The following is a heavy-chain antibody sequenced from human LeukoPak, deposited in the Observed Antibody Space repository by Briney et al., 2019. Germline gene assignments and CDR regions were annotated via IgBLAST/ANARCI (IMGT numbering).Heavy chain of an antibody. Sequence: GGSLRLSCAAPGFTFSSYAMHWVRQAPGKGLEWVAVISYDGSNKYYADSVKGRFTISRDNSKNTLYLQMNSLRAEDTAVYYCARDLRASDYYGSGSPDYWGQGTLVTVSS. J-gene: IGHJ4*02. V-gene: IGHV3-30*04. CDR2: ISYDGSNK. CDR1: GFTFSSYA. D-gene: IGHD3-10*01. CDR3: ARDLRASDYYGSGSPDY.